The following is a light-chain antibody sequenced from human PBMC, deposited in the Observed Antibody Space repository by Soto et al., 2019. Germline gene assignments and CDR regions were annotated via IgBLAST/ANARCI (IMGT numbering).Light chain of an antibody. V-gene: IGKV2-24*01. CDR1: QSLVHGDGNTY. Sequence: DILLTQSQLSSPVTVGQAASISCRSSQSLVHGDGNTYLSWLQQRTGQPPRLLIYHVSRGVSGVPDRLSGSGGRTDFTLKIRRVEAEDVDVYYCMQDTQHPGTFGQGTKLEI. CDR3: MQDTQHPGT. CDR2: HVS. J-gene: IGKJ2*01.